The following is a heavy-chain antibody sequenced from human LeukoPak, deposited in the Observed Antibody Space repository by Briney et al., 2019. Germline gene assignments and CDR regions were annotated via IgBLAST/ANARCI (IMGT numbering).Heavy chain of an antibody. D-gene: IGHD3-22*01. Sequence: ASVKVSCKASGYTFTGYYMHWVRQAPGQGLEWMGWINPNGGGTNYAQKFQGRVTMTRDTSISTAYMELSRLRSDDTAVYYCARGGGITMIVVVPPGGYWGQGTLVTVSS. CDR2: INPNGGGT. CDR3: ARGGGITMIVVVPPGGY. J-gene: IGHJ4*02. CDR1: GYTFTGYY. V-gene: IGHV1-2*02.